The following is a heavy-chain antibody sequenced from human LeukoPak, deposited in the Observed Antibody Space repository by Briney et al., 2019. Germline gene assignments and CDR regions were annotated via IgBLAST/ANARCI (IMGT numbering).Heavy chain of an antibody. CDR2: IIPIFGTA. Sequence: SVKVSCTASGGTFSSYAISWVRQAPGQGLEWMGGIIPIFGTANYAQKFQGRVTITADESTSTAYMELSSLRSEDTAVYYCAYCGGDCQTTDAFDIWGQGTMVTVSS. CDR3: AYCGGDCQTTDAFDI. CDR1: GGTFSSYA. V-gene: IGHV1-69*13. D-gene: IGHD2-21*02. J-gene: IGHJ3*02.